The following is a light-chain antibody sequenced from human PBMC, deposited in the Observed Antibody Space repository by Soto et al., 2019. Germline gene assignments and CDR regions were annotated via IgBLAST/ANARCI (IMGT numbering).Light chain of an antibody. CDR2: EVS. CDR1: SSDVGGYTY. J-gene: IGLJ1*01. V-gene: IGLV2-8*01. Sequence: QSALTQPPSASGSPGQSVTISCAGTSSDVGGYTYVSWYQQYPGKVPKLMIYEVSERPSGVPDRFSGSKSGNTAFLTVSWHQAEDEADYYCHSDADTAYVFGTGTKFTVL. CDR3: HSDADTAYV.